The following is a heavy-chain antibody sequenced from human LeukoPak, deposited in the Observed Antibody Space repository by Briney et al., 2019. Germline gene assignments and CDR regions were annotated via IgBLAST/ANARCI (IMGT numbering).Heavy chain of an antibody. CDR3: ARGILRQQLVNAFDI. CDR1: GGSFSGYY. V-gene: IGHV4-34*01. D-gene: IGHD6-13*01. Sequence: PSETLSLTCAVYGGSFSGYYWSWIRQPPGKGLEWIGEINHSGSTNYNPSLKSRVTISVDTSKNQFSLKLSSVTAADTAVYYCARGILRQQLVNAFDIWGQGTMVTVSS. J-gene: IGHJ3*02. CDR2: INHSGST.